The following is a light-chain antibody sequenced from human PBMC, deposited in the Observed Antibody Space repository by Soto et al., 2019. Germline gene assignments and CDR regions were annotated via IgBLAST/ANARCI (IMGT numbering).Light chain of an antibody. V-gene: IGKV1-9*01. J-gene: IGKJ4*01. CDR2: ASS. CDR1: QAISSY. Sequence: DIQLTQSPSFLSASVGDRVTITCRASQAISSYLAWYQQKPGKAPKLLIYASSNLQSGVPSRFSGTGSGTEFTLTISSLQPEDFATYYCQQLNSSPPELTFGGGTKVEIK. CDR3: QQLNSSPPELT.